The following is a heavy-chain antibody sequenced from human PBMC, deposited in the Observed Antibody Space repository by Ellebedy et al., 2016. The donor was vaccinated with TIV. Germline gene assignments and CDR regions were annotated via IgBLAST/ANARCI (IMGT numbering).Heavy chain of an antibody. CDR3: ARSSDHLTYYYDSSGYYFWFDP. J-gene: IGHJ5*02. D-gene: IGHD3-22*01. Sequence: PGGSLRLSCKGSGYSFTSYWIGWVRQMPGKGLEWMGIIYPGDSDTRYSPSFQGQVTISADKSISTAYLQWSSLKASDTAMYYCARSSDHLTYYYDSSGYYFWFDPWGQGTLVTVSS. V-gene: IGHV5-51*01. CDR2: IYPGDSDT. CDR1: GYSFTSYW.